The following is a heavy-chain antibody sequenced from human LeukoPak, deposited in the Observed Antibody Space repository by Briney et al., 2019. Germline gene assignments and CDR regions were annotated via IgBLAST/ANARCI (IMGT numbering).Heavy chain of an antibody. J-gene: IGHJ4*02. CDR3: ASLAERFGELVDY. V-gene: IGHV4-4*02. CDR1: GGSITQTNY. D-gene: IGHD3-10*01. Sequence: PSETLSLTCDVSGGSITQTNYWTWVRQPPGKGLEWIGEVNLQGGTNYNPSLLRRVAISVDTSANHVSLQMTSVTAADTAVYYCASLAERFGELVDYWGQGTLVTVSS. CDR2: VNLQGGT.